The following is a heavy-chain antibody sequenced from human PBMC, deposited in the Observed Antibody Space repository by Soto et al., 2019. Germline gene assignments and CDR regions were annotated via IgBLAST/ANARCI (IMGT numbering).Heavy chain of an antibody. CDR3: ERDPGDFWSGYYFDY. CDR2: IWYDGSNK. D-gene: IGHD3-3*01. CDR1: GFTFSSYG. Sequence: QVQLVESGGGVVQPGRSLRLSCAASGFTFSSYGMHWVRQAPGKGLEWVAVIWYDGSNKQYADSVKGRFTISRDNSKNTLYLQMNNLRAEDTAVYYCERDPGDFWSGYYFDYWGQGTLVNVSS. J-gene: IGHJ4*02. V-gene: IGHV3-33*01.